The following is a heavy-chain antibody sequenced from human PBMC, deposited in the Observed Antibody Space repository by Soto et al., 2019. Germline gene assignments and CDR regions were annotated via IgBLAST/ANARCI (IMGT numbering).Heavy chain of an antibody. CDR1: GYNFAGYW. D-gene: IGHD3-3*01. CDR2: IYPSDSDT. Sequence: GASLKISCTGSGYNFAGYWSAWVRPMPGNSLELMGTIYPSDSDTRYRPSVQGQVTISADKSISSAYLQWSILRCSDTAMYYCARGGVSTRTFDYWGQGTPVTVSS. J-gene: IGHJ4*02. V-gene: IGHV5-51*01. CDR3: ARGGVSTRTFDY.